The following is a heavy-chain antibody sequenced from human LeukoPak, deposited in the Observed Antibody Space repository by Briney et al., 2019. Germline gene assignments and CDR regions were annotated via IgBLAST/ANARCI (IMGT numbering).Heavy chain of an antibody. CDR2: ISSSGSTI. V-gene: IGHV3-11*04. Sequence: LSLTCAVYGGSFSGYYWSWIRQPPGKGLEWVSYISSSGSTIYYADSVKGRFTISRDNAKNSLYLQMNSLRAEDTAVYYCARAQYSSGWYRPYYFDYWGQGTLVTVSS. D-gene: IGHD6-19*01. CDR1: GGSFSGYY. J-gene: IGHJ4*02. CDR3: ARAQYSSGWYRPYYFDY.